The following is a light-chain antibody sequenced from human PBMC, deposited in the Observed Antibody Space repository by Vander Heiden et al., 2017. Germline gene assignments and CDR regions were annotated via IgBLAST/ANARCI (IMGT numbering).Light chain of an antibody. CDR3: HQYQTWPT. V-gene: IGKV3-15*01. Sequence: EIVLTQYQATLSVSPGERATLSCRASQSVDSKLAWYQQRRGQAPRLLLYGAFTRATGVPVRFSGSGSGTEFTLTISSLQSEDFAVYFCHQYQTWPTFGPGTKVEIK. CDR2: GAF. CDR1: QSVDSK. J-gene: IGKJ1*01.